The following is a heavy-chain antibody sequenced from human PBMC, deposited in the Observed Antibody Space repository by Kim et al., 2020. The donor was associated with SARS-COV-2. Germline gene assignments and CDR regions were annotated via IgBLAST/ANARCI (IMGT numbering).Heavy chain of an antibody. J-gene: IGHJ6*02. D-gene: IGHD4-4*01. CDR2: IIPIFGTA. V-gene: IGHV1-69*13. CDR1: GGTFSSYA. CDR3: ARSPITVTTPFGYYYYGMDV. Sequence: SVKVSCKASGGTFSSYAISWVRQAPGQGLEWMGGIIPIFGTANYAQKFQGRVTITADESTSTAYMELSSLRSEDTAVYYCARSPITVTTPFGYYYYGMDVWGQGTTVTVSS.